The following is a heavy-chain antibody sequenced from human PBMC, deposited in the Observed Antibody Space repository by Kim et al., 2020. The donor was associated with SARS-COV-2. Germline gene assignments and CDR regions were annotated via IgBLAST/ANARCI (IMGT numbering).Heavy chain of an antibody. V-gene: IGHV3-23*01. CDR3: AKRTETSGYYPHYYYHAMDV. CDR1: GFTFSSYA. Sequence: GGSLRLSCAASGFTFSSYAMSWVRQAPGKGLKWVPAISDGGVSTYYADSVKGRFTISRDNSKNTVYLQMNSLRAEDTAVYYCAKRTETSGYYPHYYYHAMDVWGQGTTVTVSS. J-gene: IGHJ6*02. CDR2: ISDGGVST. D-gene: IGHD3-22*01.